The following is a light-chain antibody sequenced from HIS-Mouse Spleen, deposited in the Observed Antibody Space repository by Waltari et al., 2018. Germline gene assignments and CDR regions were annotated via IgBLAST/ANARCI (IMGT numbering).Light chain of an antibody. CDR1: QSVSSY. V-gene: IGKV3-11*01. CDR2: EAS. CDR3: QQRSNGPPLT. J-gene: IGKJ4*01. Sequence: EIVLTQSPATLSLSPGERATLSCRASQSVSSYLAWYQQEPRHAPRLLIYEASNRATGIPARFSGRGSATDCTLTISSLEPEDFAVYYGQQRSNGPPLTFGGGTKVEIK.